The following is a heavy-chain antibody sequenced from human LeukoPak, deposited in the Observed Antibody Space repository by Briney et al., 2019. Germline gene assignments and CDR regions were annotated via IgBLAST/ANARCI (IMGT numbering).Heavy chain of an antibody. CDR1: GFTFSNYD. CDR2: IRGSGATA. V-gene: IGHV3-23*01. J-gene: IGHJ4*02. CDR3: ARGHGDYYPGNYVAY. D-gene: IGHD4-17*01. Sequence: GGSLRLSCVAFGFTFSNYDITWVRQAPGKGLEWVSSIRGSGATAFYADSVTGRFTISRDNSNNTLSLQMNSLRVDDTAIYYCARGHGDYYPGNYVAYWGQGAQVTVSS.